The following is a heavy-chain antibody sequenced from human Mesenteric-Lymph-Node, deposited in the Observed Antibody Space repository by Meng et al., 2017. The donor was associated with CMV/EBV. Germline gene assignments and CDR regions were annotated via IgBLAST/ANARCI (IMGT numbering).Heavy chain of an antibody. D-gene: IGHD3-3*01. CDR3: AKNGVEDVLVPMFFDY. J-gene: IGHJ4*01. V-gene: IGHV3-48*01. CDR2: ISSSSSTI. Sequence: GESLKISCVASGFSFSSYTITWVRQAPGKGLEWVSYISSSSSTIYYADSVKGRFTISRDESKSTVYLQMSSLRAEDSAVYFCAKNGVEDVLVPMFFDYWGHGTLVTVSS. CDR1: GFSFSSYT.